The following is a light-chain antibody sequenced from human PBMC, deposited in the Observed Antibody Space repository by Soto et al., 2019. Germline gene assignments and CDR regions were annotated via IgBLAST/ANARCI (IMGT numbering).Light chain of an antibody. CDR1: QDIAAY. Sequence: DIQVTQSPSSVSASVGDRAPITCRASQDIAAYLAWYQHKPGRAPELLIHAASSLQSGVPSRFSGSGSGTDFTLTINSLQPEDFATYYCQQAYSFPITFGQGTRLEIK. J-gene: IGKJ5*01. V-gene: IGKV1D-12*01. CDR3: QQAYSFPIT. CDR2: AAS.